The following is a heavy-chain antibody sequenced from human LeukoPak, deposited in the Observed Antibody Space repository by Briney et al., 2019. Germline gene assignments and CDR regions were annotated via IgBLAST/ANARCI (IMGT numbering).Heavy chain of an antibody. CDR1: GFPFSSYA. CDR2: ISGGGGST. Sequence: GGSLRLSCVAPGFPFSSYAMSWVRQAPGKGLEWASGISGGGGSTYYADSVKGRFTISRDNSKNTLYLQMNSLRAEDTAVYYCAKDRGYSGYDRAFDIWGQGTMVTVSS. CDR3: AKDRGYSGYDRAFDI. V-gene: IGHV3-23*01. J-gene: IGHJ3*02. D-gene: IGHD5-12*01.